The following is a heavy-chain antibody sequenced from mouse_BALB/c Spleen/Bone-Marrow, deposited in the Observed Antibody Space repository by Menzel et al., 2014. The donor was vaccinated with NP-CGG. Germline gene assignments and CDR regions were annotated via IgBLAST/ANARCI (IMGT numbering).Heavy chain of an antibody. Sequence: EVKLVESGGGLVQPGGSRKLSCAASGFTFSSFGMHWVRQAPEKGLEWVAYISSGSTVIFYADTVKGRFTISSDNPKNTLFLQMTSLRSEDTAMYYCARGGNWDDFDVWGAGTTVTVSS. V-gene: IGHV5-17*02. CDR1: GFTFSSFG. J-gene: IGHJ1*01. CDR2: ISSGSTVI. CDR3: ARGGNWDDFDV. D-gene: IGHD4-1*01.